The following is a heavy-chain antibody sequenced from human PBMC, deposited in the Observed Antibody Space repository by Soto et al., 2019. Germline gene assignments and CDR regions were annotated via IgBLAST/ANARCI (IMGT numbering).Heavy chain of an antibody. D-gene: IGHD3-3*01. CDR1: GGPISGYY. CDR3: ARGPRFSDWCEP. CDR2: IYSSVNT. V-gene: IGHV4-4*07. J-gene: IGHJ5*02. Sequence: AETLSLTCSVSGGPISGYYWTWIRQPAGKGLEWIGRIYSSVNTKYNPSLQSRVTMSLDTSNNQFSLRLTSVTAADTAVYYCARGPRFSDWCEPWGQGNLVTVSS.